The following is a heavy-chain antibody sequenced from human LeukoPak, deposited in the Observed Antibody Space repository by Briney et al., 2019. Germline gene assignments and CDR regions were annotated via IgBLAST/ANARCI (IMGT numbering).Heavy chain of an antibody. CDR1: GFAVNNNF. D-gene: IGHD1-26*01. CDR2: LFSNGAT. CDR3: AKTRPGGSYDH. Sequence: GGSLRLSCAASGFAVNNNFMSWVRQPPGKGLEWISVLFSNGATYYLDSVKDRFTISRDDSKNIVYLRLDTLRGEDMAIYYCAKTRPGGSYDHWGRGTLVTVSS. J-gene: IGHJ5*02. V-gene: IGHV3-53*01.